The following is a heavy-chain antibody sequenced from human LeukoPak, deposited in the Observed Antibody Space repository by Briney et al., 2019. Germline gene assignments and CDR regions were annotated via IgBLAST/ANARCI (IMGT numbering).Heavy chain of an antibody. D-gene: IGHD3-22*01. CDR1: EFTFSSCA. Sequence: PGGSLRLSCAASEFTFSSCAMSWVRQAPGKGLDWVSAISGSGGSTYYADSVKGRFTISRDNSRNTLYLQMNSLRAEDTAVYYCAKDQFDSISMIVWGQGTLVTVSS. CDR3: AKDQFDSISMIV. CDR2: ISGSGGST. J-gene: IGHJ4*02. V-gene: IGHV3-23*01.